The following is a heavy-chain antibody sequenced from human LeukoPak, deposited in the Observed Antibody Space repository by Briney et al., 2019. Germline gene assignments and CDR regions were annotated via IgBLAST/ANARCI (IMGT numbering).Heavy chain of an antibody. Sequence: ASVKVSCKALGYTFTNYGISWVRQAPGQGLEWLGRINTFNSDPNYAQKFQDRITVTTDKSTTTAYMELKNLTSDDTAVYYCARDRDGYNYPVDYWGQGTLVTVSS. CDR3: ARDRDGYNYPVDY. CDR2: INTFNSDP. D-gene: IGHD5-24*01. V-gene: IGHV1-18*01. J-gene: IGHJ4*02. CDR1: GYTFTNYG.